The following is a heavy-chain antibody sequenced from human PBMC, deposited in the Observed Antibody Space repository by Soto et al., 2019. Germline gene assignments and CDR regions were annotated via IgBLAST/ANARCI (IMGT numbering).Heavy chain of an antibody. V-gene: IGHV4-31*03. J-gene: IGHJ5*02. Sequence: QVQLQESGPGLVKPSQTLSLTCTVSGGSISSGGYYWSWIRQHPGKGLEWIGYIYYSGSTYYNPSSKSRVTIPVDTSKNQFSLKLSTVTAAATAVYYCASQTNSYGPNWFDPWGQGTLVTLSS. D-gene: IGHD5-18*01. CDR1: GGSISSGGYY. CDR2: IYYSGST. CDR3: ASQTNSYGPNWFDP.